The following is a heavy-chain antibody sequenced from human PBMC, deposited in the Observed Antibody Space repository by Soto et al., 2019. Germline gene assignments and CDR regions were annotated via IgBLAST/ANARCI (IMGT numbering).Heavy chain of an antibody. CDR3: ARDPTTSFEYSSSRRVYGMDV. V-gene: IGHV1-46*01. CDR2: INPSGGST. J-gene: IGHJ6*02. CDR1: GYTFTRYY. Sequence: QVQLVQSGAEVKKPGASVKVSCKASGYTFTRYYMHWVRQAPGQGLEWMGIINPSGGSTSYAQKFQGRVTMTRDTSTSTVYMELSSLTSEDTAVYYCARDPTTSFEYSSSRRVYGMDVWGQGTTVTVSS. D-gene: IGHD6-6*01.